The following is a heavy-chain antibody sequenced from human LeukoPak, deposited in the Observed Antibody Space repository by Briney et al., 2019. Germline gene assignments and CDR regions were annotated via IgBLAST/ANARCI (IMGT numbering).Heavy chain of an antibody. CDR2: INPNSGGT. Sequence: ASVKVSCKASGYTFTGYYMHWVRQAPGQRLEWMGWINPNSGGTNYAQKFQGRVTMTRDTSISTAYMELSRLRSDDTAVYYCARDYYDSSGYSNDYFDYWGQGTLVTVSS. J-gene: IGHJ4*02. CDR3: ARDYYDSSGYSNDYFDY. D-gene: IGHD3-22*01. CDR1: GYTFTGYY. V-gene: IGHV1-2*02.